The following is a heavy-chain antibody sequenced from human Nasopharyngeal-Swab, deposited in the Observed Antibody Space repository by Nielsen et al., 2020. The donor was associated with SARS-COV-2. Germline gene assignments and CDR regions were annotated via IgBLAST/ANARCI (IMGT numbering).Heavy chain of an antibody. V-gene: IGHV3-30-3*01. J-gene: IGHJ6*02. CDR2: ISYDESNK. CDR3: ARDWRRVRMGSVDYGMDV. CDR1: GFIFSSYA. D-gene: IGHD2-15*01. Sequence: GESLKISCAASGFIFSSYAMHWVRQAPGKGLEWVAVISYDESNKYYADSVKGRFTISRDNSKNTLYLQMNSLRAEDTAVYYCARDWRRVRMGSVDYGMDVWGQGTTVTVSS.